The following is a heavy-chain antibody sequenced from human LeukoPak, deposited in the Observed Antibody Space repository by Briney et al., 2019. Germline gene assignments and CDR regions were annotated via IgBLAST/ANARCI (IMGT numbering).Heavy chain of an antibody. CDR3: ARTPPVAAAGSFDY. V-gene: IGHV2-70*11. Sequence: SGPTLVNPTHTLTLTCTFSGFSLSTIGMCVSWIRQPPGKALEWLARIDWDDDKYYSTSLKTRLTISMDTSKNQVVLTLTNMDPVDTATYYCARTPPVAAAGSFDYWGQGTLVTVSS. CDR1: GFSLSTIGMC. J-gene: IGHJ4*02. CDR2: IDWDDDK. D-gene: IGHD6-13*01.